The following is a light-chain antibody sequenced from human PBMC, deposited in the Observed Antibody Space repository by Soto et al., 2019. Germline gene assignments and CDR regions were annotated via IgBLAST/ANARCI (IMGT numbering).Light chain of an antibody. V-gene: IGKV1-39*01. CDR1: QSINIY. J-gene: IGKJ1*01. CDR3: QQSYSIPWT. Sequence: DIQMTPSPSSLSASVGDRVTITCRASQSINIYVNWYQQKPGKAPKVLIHAASSLLSGVPSRFSGSGSGTDFTLTISSLQPEDFASYYCQQSYSIPWTFGQGTKVVIK. CDR2: AAS.